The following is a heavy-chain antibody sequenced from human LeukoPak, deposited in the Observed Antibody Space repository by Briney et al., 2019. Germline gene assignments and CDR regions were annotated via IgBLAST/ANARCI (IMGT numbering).Heavy chain of an antibody. J-gene: IGHJ3*02. CDR3: ARNRRAYSSSPYSFDI. CDR2: IIPIFGTA. V-gene: IGHV1-69*13. CDR1: GGTFSSYA. D-gene: IGHD6-6*01. Sequence: GASVKVSCKASGGTFSSYAISWVRQAPGQGLEWMGGIIPIFGTANYAQKFQGRVTITADESTSTAYMELSSLRSEDTAVYYCARNRRAYSSSPYSFDIWGQGTMVTVSS.